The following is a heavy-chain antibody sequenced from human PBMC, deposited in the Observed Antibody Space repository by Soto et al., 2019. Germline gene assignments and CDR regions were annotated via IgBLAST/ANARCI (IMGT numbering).Heavy chain of an antibody. J-gene: IGHJ4*02. V-gene: IGHV4-30-4*01. Sequence: QVQLQESGPGLVKPSQTLSLTCTVSGGSISSGDYYWSWIRQPPGKGLEWIGYIFYSGSTYYNPSHKSRGTISVATSKNQFPRKLSSVTAAAAAVYYSARWVGYGGPFDYWGQGTLVTVSS. CDR3: ARWVGYGGPFDY. D-gene: IGHD5-12*01. CDR2: IFYSGST. CDR1: GGSISSGDYY.